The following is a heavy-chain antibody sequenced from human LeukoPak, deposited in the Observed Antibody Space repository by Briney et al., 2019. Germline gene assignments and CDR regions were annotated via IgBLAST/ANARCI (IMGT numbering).Heavy chain of an antibody. J-gene: IGHJ3*02. CDR3: ARAGGSGSYGDAFDI. V-gene: IGHV1-2*02. CDR1: GYTFTGYY. CDR2: INPNSGGT. D-gene: IGHD3-10*01. Sequence: ASVKVSCKASGYTFTGYYMHWVRQAPGQGLEWMGWINPNSGGTNYAQKFQGRVTMTRDTSISTAYMELSRLRSDDTAVYYCARAGGSGSYGDAFDIWGQGTMVTVSS.